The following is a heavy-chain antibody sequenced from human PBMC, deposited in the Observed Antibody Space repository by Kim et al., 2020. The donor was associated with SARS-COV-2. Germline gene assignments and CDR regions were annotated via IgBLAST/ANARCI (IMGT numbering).Heavy chain of an antibody. V-gene: IGHV1-2*04. Sequence: ASVKVSCKASGYTFTGYYMHWVRQAPGQGLEWMGWINPNSGGTNYAQKFQGWVTMTRDTSINTAYMELSRLRSDDTAVYYCARAGWFGELQFDYWGQGTLVTVSS. D-gene: IGHD3-10*01. CDR3: ARAGWFGELQFDY. CDR1: GYTFTGYY. CDR2: INPNSGGT. J-gene: IGHJ4*02.